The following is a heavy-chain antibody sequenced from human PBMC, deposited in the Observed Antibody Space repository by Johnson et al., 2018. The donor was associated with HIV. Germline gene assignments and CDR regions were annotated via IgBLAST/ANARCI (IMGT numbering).Heavy chain of an antibody. CDR3: ARDGGETVVGSGAFDI. J-gene: IGHJ3*02. CDR1: GFTFSSYE. CDR2: ISSSGSTI. Sequence: VESGGGVVQPGRSLRLSCAASGFTFSSYEMNWVRQAPGKGLEWVSYISSSGSTIYYADSVKGRFPTSRDNAKNSLYLQMNRLRAEDTAVYYCARDGGETVVGSGAFDIWGQGTMVTVSS. D-gene: IGHD4-23*01. V-gene: IGHV3-48*03.